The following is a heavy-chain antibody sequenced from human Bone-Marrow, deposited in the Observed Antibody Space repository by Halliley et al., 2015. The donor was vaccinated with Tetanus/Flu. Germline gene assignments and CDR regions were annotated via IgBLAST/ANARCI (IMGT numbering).Heavy chain of an antibody. CDR2: IPYDDTTK. CDR3: ARGLGGTHHS. D-gene: IGHD1-26*01. J-gene: IGHJ5*01. CDR1: GFTLSTYE. V-gene: IGHV3-48*03. Sequence: SLRLSCTASGFTLSTYEVDWVRQAPGKGLEWVSGIPYDDTTKYYADSVKGRFAISRDNAKNSVTLQMSSLRAEDTAVYYCARGLGGTHHSRGQGTLVTVSS.